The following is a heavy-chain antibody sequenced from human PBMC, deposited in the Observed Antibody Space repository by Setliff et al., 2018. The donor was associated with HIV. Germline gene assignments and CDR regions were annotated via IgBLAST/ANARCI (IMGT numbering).Heavy chain of an antibody. CDR3: STAWFNWNVTPD. CDR1: EYTLTELT. D-gene: IGHD1-20*01. V-gene: IGHV1-24*01. CDR2: IDPEDGEI. Sequence: ASVKVSCKVSEYTLTELTMYWVRQALGHGLEWMGGIDPEDGEITYAQKFQGRVIMTEDTSTDTAFMELTNLRSEDTAVYYCSTAWFNWNVTPDWGQGTLVTVSS. J-gene: IGHJ1*01.